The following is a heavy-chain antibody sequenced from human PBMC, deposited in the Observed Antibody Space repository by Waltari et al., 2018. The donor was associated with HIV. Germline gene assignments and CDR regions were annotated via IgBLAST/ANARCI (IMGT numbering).Heavy chain of an antibody. CDR3: ARNSSAKGNRYFYYGLDV. CDR1: GYIFMNFD. D-gene: IGHD3-22*01. Sequence: QVHLVQSGPEVKRPGASVKISCKGYGYIFMNFDVNWVRQAAGQGPEWLGWMRPNSGNPAAPDRIEERVTRTRDVSTGKAYMEMSGLTPEDTAIYYGARNSSAKGNRYFYYGLDVWGQGTPVTV. J-gene: IGHJ6*02. CDR2: MRPNSGNP. V-gene: IGHV1-8*02.